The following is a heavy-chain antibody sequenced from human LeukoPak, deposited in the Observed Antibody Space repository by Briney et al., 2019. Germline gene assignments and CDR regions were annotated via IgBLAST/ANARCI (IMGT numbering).Heavy chain of an antibody. CDR1: GYTFTSYG. CDR3: ARDAPIASYGDYSD. D-gene: IGHD4-17*01. J-gene: IGHJ4*02. Sequence: ASVKVSCKASGYTFTSYGISWVRQAPGQGLEWMGWISAYNGNTNYAQKLQGRVTMTTDTSTSTAYMELRSLRSDDTAVFYCARDAPIASYGDYSDWGQGTLVTVSS. CDR2: ISAYNGNT. V-gene: IGHV1-18*01.